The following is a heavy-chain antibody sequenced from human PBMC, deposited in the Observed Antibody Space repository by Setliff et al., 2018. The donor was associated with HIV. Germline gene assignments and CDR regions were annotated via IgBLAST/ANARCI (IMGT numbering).Heavy chain of an antibody. CDR1: GGTFSSYA. Sequence: SVKVSCKASGGTFSSYAISWVRQAPGQGLEWMGGIIPIFGTANYAQKFQGRVTITTDESTSTAYMELSSLRSEDTAVYYCARSSVAGYPLYYFDYWGQGTLVTVSS. CDR3: ARSSVAGYPLYYFDY. J-gene: IGHJ4*02. V-gene: IGHV1-69*05. CDR2: IIPIFGTA. D-gene: IGHD6-19*01.